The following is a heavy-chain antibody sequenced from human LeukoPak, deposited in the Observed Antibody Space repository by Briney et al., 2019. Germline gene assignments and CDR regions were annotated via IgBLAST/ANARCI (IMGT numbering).Heavy chain of an antibody. CDR2: ISGSGGST. D-gene: IGHD4-17*01. CDR3: AKEIWPTVTTPGHTHFDY. V-gene: IGHV3-23*01. Sequence: GGSLRLSCAASGFTFSSYAMSWVRQAPGKGLEWVSAISGSGGSTYYADSVKGRFTISRDNSKNTLCLQMNSLRAEDTAVYYCAKEIWPTVTTPGHTHFDYWGQGTLVTVSS. J-gene: IGHJ4*02. CDR1: GFTFSSYA.